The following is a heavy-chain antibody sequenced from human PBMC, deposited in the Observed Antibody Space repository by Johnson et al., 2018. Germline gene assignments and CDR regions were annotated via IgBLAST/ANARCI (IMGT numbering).Heavy chain of an antibody. CDR3: AGGSTAMGGVVD. Sequence: QVQLVQSGAEVKKPGASVKVSCKASGYTFTSYDINWVRQATGQGLEWMGWMNPNSGNTGYAQKFQGRVTMTRNTSIRTAYLELSSLRSEDTAVYYWAGGSTAMGGVVDWGQGTLVTVSS. CDR1: GYTFTSYD. J-gene: IGHJ4*02. CDR2: MNPNSGNT. V-gene: IGHV1-8*01. D-gene: IGHD5-18*01.